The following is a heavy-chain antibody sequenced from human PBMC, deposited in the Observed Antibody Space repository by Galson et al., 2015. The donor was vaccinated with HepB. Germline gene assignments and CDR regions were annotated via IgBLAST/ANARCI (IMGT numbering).Heavy chain of an antibody. D-gene: IGHD6-13*01. CDR1: GGTFSTHA. Sequence: SCKASGGTFSTHAISWVRQAPGQGLEWMGGIIPISGTLNYAQRFQGRVTITADESTTTAHMELSSLRSEDTAVYYCARAGGSIWESNYFYYGVDVWGQGTTVTVSS. CDR2: IIPISGTL. CDR3: ARAGGSIWESNYFYYGVDV. V-gene: IGHV1-69*01. J-gene: IGHJ6*02.